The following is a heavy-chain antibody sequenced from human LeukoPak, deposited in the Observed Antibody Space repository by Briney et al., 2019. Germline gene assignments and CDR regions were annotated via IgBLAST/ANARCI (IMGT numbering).Heavy chain of an antibody. CDR1: GGSISSYY. CDR3: AIAARPGWWFDP. Sequence: SETLSLTCTVSGGSISSYYWSWIRQPPGEGLEWIGYIYTSGSTNYNPSLKSRVTISVDTSKNQFSLKLSSVTAADTAVYYCAIAARPGWWFDPWGQGTLVTVSS. V-gene: IGHV4-4*09. J-gene: IGHJ5*02. CDR2: IYTSGST. D-gene: IGHD6-6*01.